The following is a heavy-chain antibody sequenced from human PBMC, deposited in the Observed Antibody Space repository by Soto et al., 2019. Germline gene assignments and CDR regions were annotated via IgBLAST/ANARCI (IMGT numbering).Heavy chain of an antibody. CDR3: AREAPRGYGMDV. D-gene: IGHD3-10*01. Sequence: SETLPLTCTVSGGSISSSNWWSWVLQPPGKGLEWIGEVYHSGSTNYNPSLKSRVTISVDKSKNQFSLQLSSVTAADTAVYYCAREAPRGYGMDVWGQGTTVTVSS. V-gene: IGHV4-4*02. CDR2: VYHSGST. J-gene: IGHJ6*02. CDR1: GGSISSSNW.